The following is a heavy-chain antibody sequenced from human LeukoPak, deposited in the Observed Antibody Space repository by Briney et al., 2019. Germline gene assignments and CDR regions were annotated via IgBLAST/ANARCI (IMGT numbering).Heavy chain of an antibody. V-gene: IGHV4-4*09. CDR1: GGSISSYY. D-gene: IGHD3-3*01. CDR3: ASWRLVGSGYYTGFDY. Sequence: SETLSLTCTVSGGSISSYYWSWIRQPPGKGLEWIGYIYTSGSTNYNPSLKSRVTISVDTSKNQFSLKLSSVTAADTAVYYCASWRLVGSGYYTGFDYWGQGTLVTVSS. CDR2: IYTSGST. J-gene: IGHJ4*02.